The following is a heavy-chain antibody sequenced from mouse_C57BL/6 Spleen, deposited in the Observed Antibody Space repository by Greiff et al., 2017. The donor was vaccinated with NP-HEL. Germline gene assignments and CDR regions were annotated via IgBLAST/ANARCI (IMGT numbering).Heavy chain of an antibody. Sequence: VQLQQSGAELVRPGTSVKMSCKASGYTFTNYWIGWAKQRPGHGLEWIGDIYPGGGYTNYNEQFKGKATLTADKSSSTAYMQFSSLTSEDSAIYYCARRATTAYWYFDVWGTGTTVTVSS. V-gene: IGHV1-63*01. CDR2: IYPGGGYT. CDR1: GYTFTNYW. CDR3: ARRATTAYWYFDV. J-gene: IGHJ1*03. D-gene: IGHD1-2*01.